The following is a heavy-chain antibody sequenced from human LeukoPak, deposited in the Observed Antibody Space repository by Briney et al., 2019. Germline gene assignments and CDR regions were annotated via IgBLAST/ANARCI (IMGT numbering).Heavy chain of an antibody. CDR1: GGTFSSYA. CDR2: IIPIFGTA. V-gene: IGHV1-69*06. J-gene: IGHJ4*02. Sequence: ASVKVSCKASGGTFSSYAISWVRQAPGQGLEWMGGIIPIFGTANYAQKFQGRVTITADKSTSTAYMELSSLRSEDTAVYYCARENYYDSSGYRYYFDYWGQGTLATVSS. CDR3: ARENYYDSSGYRYYFDY. D-gene: IGHD3-22*01.